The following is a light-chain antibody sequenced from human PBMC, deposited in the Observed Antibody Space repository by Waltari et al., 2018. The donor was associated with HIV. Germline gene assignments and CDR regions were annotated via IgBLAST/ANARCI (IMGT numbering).Light chain of an antibody. Sequence: QSVLTQPPSAPGTPGQRVTISCSGISSNIGSNDVSWYQQFPGTAPKVLMSANNHRPSGVPYRFSASKSGTSASLAISGLHSEDEADYYCATWDDSLNGPLFGGGTKLTVL. V-gene: IGLV1-44*01. CDR2: ANN. CDR3: ATWDDSLNGPL. CDR1: SSNIGSND. J-gene: IGLJ2*01.